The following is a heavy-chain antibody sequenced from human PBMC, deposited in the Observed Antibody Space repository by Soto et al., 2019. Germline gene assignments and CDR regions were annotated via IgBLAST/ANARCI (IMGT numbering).Heavy chain of an antibody. CDR3: ARDGGIAANYYYYYGMDV. CDR1: GFTFSSYS. Sequence: GSLRLSCAASGFTFSSYSMNWVRQAPGKGLEWVSSISSSSSYIYYADSVKGRFTISRDNAKNSLYLQMNSLRAEDTAVYYCARDGGIAANYYYYYGMDVWGQGTTVTVSS. CDR2: ISSSSSYI. D-gene: IGHD6-13*01. J-gene: IGHJ6*02. V-gene: IGHV3-21*01.